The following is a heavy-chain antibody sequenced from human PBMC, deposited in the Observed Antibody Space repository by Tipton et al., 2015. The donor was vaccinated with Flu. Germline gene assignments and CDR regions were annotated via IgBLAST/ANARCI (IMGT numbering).Heavy chain of an antibody. D-gene: IGHD1-26*01. Sequence: GLVKPSQTLSLTCAISGDSVSSNSAAWNWIRQSPSRGLEWLGRTYYRSKWYNDYAVSVKSRITINPDTSKNQFSLQLNSVTPEDTAVYYCARDIGPIVGVLRGDNWFDPWGQGTLVTVSS. CDR1: GDSVSSNSAA. CDR3: ARDIGPIVGVLRGDNWFDP. CDR2: TYYRSKWYN. J-gene: IGHJ5*02. V-gene: IGHV6-1*01.